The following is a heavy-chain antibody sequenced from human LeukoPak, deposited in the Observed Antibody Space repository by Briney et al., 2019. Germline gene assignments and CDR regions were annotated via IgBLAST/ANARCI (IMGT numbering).Heavy chain of an antibody. CDR3: AKGSYGIDY. J-gene: IGHJ4*02. V-gene: IGHV3-9*01. D-gene: IGHD5-18*01. CDR1: GFTFDDYA. CDR2: ISWNSGSI. Sequence: PGGSLRLSCAASGFTFDDYAMHWVRQAPGKGLEWVSGISWNSGSIGYADSVKGRFTISRDNAENSLYLQMNSLRAEDTALYYCAKGSYGIDYWGQGTLVTVSS.